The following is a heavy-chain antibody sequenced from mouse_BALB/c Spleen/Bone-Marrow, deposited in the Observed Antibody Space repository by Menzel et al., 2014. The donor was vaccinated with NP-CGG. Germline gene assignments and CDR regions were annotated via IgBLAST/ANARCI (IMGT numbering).Heavy chain of an antibody. J-gene: IGHJ2*01. CDR3: TRGGNWDDFDY. V-gene: IGHV5-17*02. CDR2: ISSGSSTI. D-gene: IGHD4-1*01. CDR1: GLIFSSFG. Sequence: EVQLVESGGGLVQPGGSRKLSCAASGLIFSSFGMHWVRQAPEKGLEWVAYISSGSSTIFYADTVKGRFTISRDNPRNTLFLQMTSLRSEDTAMYYCTRGGNWDDFDYWGQGTTLTVSS.